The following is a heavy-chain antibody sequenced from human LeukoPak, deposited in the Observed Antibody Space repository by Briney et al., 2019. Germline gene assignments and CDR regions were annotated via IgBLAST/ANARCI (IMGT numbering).Heavy chain of an antibody. J-gene: IGHJ4*02. CDR3: AGRDGYNSPEYYVDY. CDR2: ISSSSSYI. Sequence: GGSLRLSCAASGFTFSSYSMNWVRQAPGKGLEWVSSISSSSSYIYYADSVKGRFTISRDNAKNSLYLQMNSLRAEDTAVYYCAGRDGYNSPEYYVDYWGQGTLVTVSS. V-gene: IGHV3-21*01. D-gene: IGHD5-24*01. CDR1: GFTFSSYS.